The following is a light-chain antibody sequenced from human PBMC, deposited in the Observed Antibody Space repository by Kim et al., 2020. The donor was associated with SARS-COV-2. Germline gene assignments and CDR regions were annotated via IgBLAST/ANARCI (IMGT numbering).Light chain of an antibody. Sequence: ASLGDRVSITCRASQSINHWLAWYQHKPGDAPKLLISAASNLESGVPSRFSGSASGTEFTLTVSSLEPDDFATYYCQQYYTYPWTFGQGTKVDIK. CDR1: QSINHW. CDR3: QQYYTYPWT. CDR2: AAS. J-gene: IGKJ1*01. V-gene: IGKV1-5*01.